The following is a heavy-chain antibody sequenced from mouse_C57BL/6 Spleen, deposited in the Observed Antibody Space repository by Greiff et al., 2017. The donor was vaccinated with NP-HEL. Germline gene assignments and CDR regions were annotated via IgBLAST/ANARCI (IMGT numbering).Heavy chain of an antibody. CDR1: GYTFTNYW. Sequence: QVQLKQPGAELLRPGSSLKLSCKTSGYTFTNYWLDWVKQRPGQGLEWIGNIYPSHSETHYNQEFKDKATLTVDKSSNTAYMHLSSLTSEDSAIYYCARGAYWGQGTLVTVSA. V-gene: IGHV1-61*01. J-gene: IGHJ3*01. CDR3: ARGAY. CDR2: IYPSHSET.